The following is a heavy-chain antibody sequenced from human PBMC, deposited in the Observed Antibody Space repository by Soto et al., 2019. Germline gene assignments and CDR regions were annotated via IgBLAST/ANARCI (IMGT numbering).Heavy chain of an antibody. J-gene: IGHJ4*02. CDR3: AEEQATSKPEGVDF. Sequence: QVQLVQSGAEVRKPGASVKVSCKASGYTFSDYYIHWVRQAPGQGLEWMGWINPNSGGTKYAQKFQGGVTMTRDTSITTAYLELSRLGSGDTAVYYCAEEQATSKPEGVDFWGQGTLVTVPS. V-gene: IGHV1-2*02. CDR1: GYTFSDYY. D-gene: IGHD3-16*01. CDR2: INPNSGGT.